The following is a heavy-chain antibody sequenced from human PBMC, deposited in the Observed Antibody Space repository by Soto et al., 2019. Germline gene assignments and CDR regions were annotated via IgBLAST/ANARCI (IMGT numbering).Heavy chain of an antibody. CDR3: AKGINWKPPRYLDF. CDR1: GFTFRSYG. CDR2: ISYDGSNK. V-gene: IGHV3-30*18. J-gene: IGHJ4*02. Sequence: GGSLRLSCAASGFTFRSYGMHWVRQAPGKGLEWVAVISYDGSNKYYADSVKGRFTISRDNSKNTLYLQMNSLRAEDTAVYYCAKGINWKPPRYLDFRGQGPLVTVSS. D-gene: IGHD1-1*01.